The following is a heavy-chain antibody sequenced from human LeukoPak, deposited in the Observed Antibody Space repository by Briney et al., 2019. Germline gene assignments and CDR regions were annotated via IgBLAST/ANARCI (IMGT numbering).Heavy chain of an antibody. D-gene: IGHD3-10*01. V-gene: IGHV3-66*01. CDR3: AREGSGSYTYYFDY. CDR1: GFTVSSNY. CDR2: IYSGDST. Sequence: GGSLRLSCAASGFTVSSNYMSWVRQAPWKGLEWVSVIYSGDSTNYADSVKGRFTISRDNSKNTLYLQMNSLRAEDTAVYYCAREGSGSYTYYFDYWGQGTLVTVSS. J-gene: IGHJ4*02.